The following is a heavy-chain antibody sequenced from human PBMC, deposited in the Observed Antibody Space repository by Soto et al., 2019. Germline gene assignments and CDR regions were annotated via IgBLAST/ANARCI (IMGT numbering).Heavy chain of an antibody. CDR1: GFSFGSYA. Sequence: LRLSCAASGFSFGSYALSWVRQAPGKGLEWVSTISGSDGKTFYADSVKGRFSISRDTSQSTLYLQMNSLRADDTAMYYCARWSYLDYWGQGTRVT. V-gene: IGHV3-23*01. D-gene: IGHD3-3*01. J-gene: IGHJ4*02. CDR2: ISGSDGKT. CDR3: ARWSYLDY.